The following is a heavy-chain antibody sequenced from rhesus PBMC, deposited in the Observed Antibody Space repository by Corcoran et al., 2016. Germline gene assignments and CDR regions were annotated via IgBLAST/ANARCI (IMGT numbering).Heavy chain of an antibody. CDR2: SKSAGSST. CDR3: ATPEGGYGNYCGHY. V-gene: IGHV3-14*01. Sequence: EVQLVESGGGLTKPGGSLRVSCAASGFPFSSCWLHWVRPAPGKGLEWILASKSAGSSTYYADSVKGRLTISRENAKNTLYLQMDSLRAEDTAVYYCATPEGGYGNYCGHYWGQGVLVTVSS. CDR1: GFPFSSCW. D-gene: IGHD4-35*01. J-gene: IGHJ4*01.